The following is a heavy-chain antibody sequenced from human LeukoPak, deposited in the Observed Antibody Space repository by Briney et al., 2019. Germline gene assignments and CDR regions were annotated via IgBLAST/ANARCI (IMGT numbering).Heavy chain of an antibody. Sequence: PGGSLRLSCAASGFTFSSYAMSWVRQTPGKGLEWVSAISGSGGSTYYADSVKGRFTISRDNSKNTLYLQMNSLRAEDTAVYYCAKWGSYGYGYYYWGQGTLVTVSS. CDR1: GFTFSSYA. D-gene: IGHD5-18*01. CDR3: AKWGSYGYGYYY. V-gene: IGHV3-23*01. J-gene: IGHJ4*02. CDR2: ISGSGGST.